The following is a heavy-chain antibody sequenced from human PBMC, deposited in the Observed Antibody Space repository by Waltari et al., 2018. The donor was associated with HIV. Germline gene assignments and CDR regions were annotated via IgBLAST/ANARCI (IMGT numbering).Heavy chain of an antibody. V-gene: IGHV3-66*01. Sequence: EVQLVESGGGLVQPGGSLSLSWSASGFPVSCHYMTWVRQAPGKGLEWVSVIYSGGSTYYADSVKGRFTISRDNSKNTLYLQMNSLRAEDTAVYYCASIAYCGGDCYPRGMDVWGQGTTVTVSS. CDR1: GFPVSCHY. D-gene: IGHD2-21*02. CDR2: IYSGGST. CDR3: ASIAYCGGDCYPRGMDV. J-gene: IGHJ6*02.